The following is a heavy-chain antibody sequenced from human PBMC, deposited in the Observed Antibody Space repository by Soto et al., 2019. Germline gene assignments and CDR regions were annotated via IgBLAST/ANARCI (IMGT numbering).Heavy chain of an antibody. Sequence: GSVKVSCKASGYTFTSYSMHWVRQAPVQSLEWMGWINAGNGNTKYSQKFQGRVTITRDTSASTAYMELSSLRSEDTAVYYCARGRIKDTATKYFQHWGQGTLVTVSS. CDR3: ARGRIKDTATKYFQH. J-gene: IGHJ1*01. V-gene: IGHV1-3*01. CDR1: GYTFTSYS. CDR2: INAGNGNT. D-gene: IGHD5-18*01.